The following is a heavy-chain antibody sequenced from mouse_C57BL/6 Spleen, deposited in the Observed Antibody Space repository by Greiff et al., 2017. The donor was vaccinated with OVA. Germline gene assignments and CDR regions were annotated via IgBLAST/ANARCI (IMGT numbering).Heavy chain of an antibody. D-gene: IGHD1-1*01. CDR1: GFNIKDYY. J-gene: IGHJ1*03. CDR2: IDPEDGDT. CDR3: TTSTVVAPYWYCDV. Sequence: EVQLQQSGAELVRPGASVKLSCTASGFNIKDYYMHWVKQRPEQGLEWIGRIDPEDGDTEYAPKFQGKATMTADTSSNTAYLQLSSLTSEDTAVYYCTTSTVVAPYWYCDVWGTGTTGTVSS. V-gene: IGHV14-1*01.